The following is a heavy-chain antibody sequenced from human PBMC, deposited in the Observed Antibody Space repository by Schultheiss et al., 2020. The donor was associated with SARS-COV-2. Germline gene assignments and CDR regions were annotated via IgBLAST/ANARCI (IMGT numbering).Heavy chain of an antibody. CDR2: TYYRSKWYN. V-gene: IGHV6-1*01. Sequence: SETLSLTCAISGDSVSSNSAAWNWIRQSPSRGLEWLGRTYYRSKWYNDYAVSVKSRITINPDTSKNQFSLQLNSVTPEDTAVYYCARDRCSSTSCYSYYYYGMDVWGQGTTVTVSS. J-gene: IGHJ6*02. CDR1: GDSVSSNSAA. D-gene: IGHD2-2*01. CDR3: ARDRCSSTSCYSYYYYGMDV.